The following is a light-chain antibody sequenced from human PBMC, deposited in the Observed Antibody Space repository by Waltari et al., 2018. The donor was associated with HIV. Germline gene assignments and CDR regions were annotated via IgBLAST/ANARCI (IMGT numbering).Light chain of an antibody. CDR2: RNN. CDR3: AAWDDSLSGLV. Sequence: QSVLTQPPSASGTPGQRVTIPCSGSSSNIGSNYVYWYQHLPGTAPKLLIYRNNQRPSGVPDRFSGSKSGTSASLAISGLRSEDEADYYCAAWDDSLSGLVFGGGTKLTVL. V-gene: IGLV1-47*01. CDR1: SSNIGSNY. J-gene: IGLJ2*01.